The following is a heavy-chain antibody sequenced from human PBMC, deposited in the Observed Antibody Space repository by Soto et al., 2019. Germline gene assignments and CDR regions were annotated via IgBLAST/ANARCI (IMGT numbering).Heavy chain of an antibody. V-gene: IGHV4-30-4*01. CDR2: IYYSGST. CDR3: ARGTYGSESYYRDYYGMDV. D-gene: IGHD3-10*01. J-gene: IGHJ6*02. CDR1: GGSISSGDYY. Sequence: SETLSLTCTVSGGSISSGDYYWSWIRQPPGKGLEWIGYIYYSGSTYYNPSLKSRVTISVDTSKNQFSLKLSSVTAADTAVYYCARGTYGSESYYRDYYGMDVWGQGTTVTVSS.